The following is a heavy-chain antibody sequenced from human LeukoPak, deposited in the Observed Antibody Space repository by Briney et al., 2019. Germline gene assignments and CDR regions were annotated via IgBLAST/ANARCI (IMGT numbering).Heavy chain of an antibody. V-gene: IGHV1-18*01. CDR1: GYTFTSYG. J-gene: IGHJ4*02. Sequence: AASVKVSCKASGYTFTSYGISWVRQAPGQGLEWMGWISAYNGNTNYAQKLQGRVTMTTDTSTSTAYMELRSLRSDDTAVYYCARDSAGILTGYFDYWGQGTLVTVSS. CDR2: ISAYNGNT. CDR3: ARDSAGILTGYFDY. D-gene: IGHD3-9*01.